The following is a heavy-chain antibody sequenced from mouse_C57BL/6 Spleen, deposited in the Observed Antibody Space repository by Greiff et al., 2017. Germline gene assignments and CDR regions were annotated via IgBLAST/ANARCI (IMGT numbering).Heavy chain of an antibody. D-gene: IGHD2-3*01. V-gene: IGHV14-1*01. CDR3: TTWLLRRAY. J-gene: IGHJ3*01. CDR2: IDPEDGDT. Sequence: VQLQQSGAELVRPGASVKLSCTASGFNIKDYYMHWVKQRPEQGLEWIGRIDPEDGDTAYAPKFQGKATMTADTSSNPAYLQLSSLTSEDTAVYYCTTWLLRRAYWGQGTLVTVSA. CDR1: GFNIKDYY.